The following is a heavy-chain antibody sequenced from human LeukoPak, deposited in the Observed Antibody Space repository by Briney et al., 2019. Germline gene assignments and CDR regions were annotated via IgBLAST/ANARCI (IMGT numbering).Heavy chain of an antibody. V-gene: IGHV4-34*01. J-gene: IGHJ2*01. D-gene: IGHD6-13*01. Sequence: PSETLSLTCAVYGGSFSGYYWSWIRQPPGKGLEWIGEINHSGSTNYNPSLKSRVTMSVDTSKNQFSLKLSSVTAADTAVYYCARDQVPRLAAASVWYFDLWGRGTLVTVSS. CDR2: INHSGST. CDR1: GGSFSGYY. CDR3: ARDQVPRLAAASVWYFDL.